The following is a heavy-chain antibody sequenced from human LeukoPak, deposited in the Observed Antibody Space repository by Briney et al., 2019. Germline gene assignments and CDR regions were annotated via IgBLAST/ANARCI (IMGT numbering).Heavy chain of an antibody. CDR2: INPSGGST. D-gene: IGHD2-2*01. J-gene: IGHJ5*02. V-gene: IGHV1-46*01. CDR1: GYTFTSYY. Sequence: ASVKVSCTASGYTFTSYYMHWVRQAPGQGLEWMGIINPSGGSTSYTQKFQGRVTMTRDTSTSTVYMELSSLRSEDTAVYYCARGVVVPAVMPGWFDPWGQGTLVTVSS. CDR3: ARGVVVPAVMPGWFDP.